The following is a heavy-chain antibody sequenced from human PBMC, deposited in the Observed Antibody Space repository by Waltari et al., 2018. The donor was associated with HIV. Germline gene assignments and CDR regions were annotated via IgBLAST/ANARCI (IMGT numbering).Heavy chain of an antibody. J-gene: IGHJ6*02. Sequence: RQPPGKGLEWIGEINHSGTTNYNPALKGRVTISVDTSKNQFSLKVNSVTAADTALYFCARVGTGWDGSFHYYGMDVWGQGTVVAVSS. V-gene: IGHV4-34*01. D-gene: IGHD6-19*01. CDR2: INHSGTT. CDR3: ARVGTGWDGSFHYYGMDV.